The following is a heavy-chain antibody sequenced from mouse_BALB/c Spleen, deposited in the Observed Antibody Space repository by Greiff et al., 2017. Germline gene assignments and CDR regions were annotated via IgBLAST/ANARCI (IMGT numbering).Heavy chain of an antibody. CDR2: IYYSGTI. J-gene: IGHJ4*01. V-gene: IGHV3-5*02. CDR1: GISITTGNYR. Sequence: EVKLLESGPGLVKPSQTVSLTCTVTGISITTGNYRWSWIRQFPGNKLEWIGYIYYSGTITYNPSLTSRTTITRDTSKNQFFLEMNSLTAEDTATYYCARDGLYAMDYWGQGTSVTVSS. CDR3: ARDGLYAMDY.